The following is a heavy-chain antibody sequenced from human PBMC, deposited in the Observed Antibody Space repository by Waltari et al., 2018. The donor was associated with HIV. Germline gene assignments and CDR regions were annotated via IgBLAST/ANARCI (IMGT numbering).Heavy chain of an antibody. CDR3: ARDKAPYSSSSAVDY. CDR1: GFTFGSYG. V-gene: IGHV3-33*01. D-gene: IGHD6-6*01. J-gene: IGHJ4*02. CDR2: RNYDGSNK. Sequence: VQLMESGGGVVQPGKSLRLSCATSGFTFGSYGIHWVRQAPGKGLEWVAVRNYDGSNKFYAEYVKGRFLISRDNSKNTLFLQMNSLRDEDTGLYYCARDKAPYSSSSAVDYWGQGTLVTVS.